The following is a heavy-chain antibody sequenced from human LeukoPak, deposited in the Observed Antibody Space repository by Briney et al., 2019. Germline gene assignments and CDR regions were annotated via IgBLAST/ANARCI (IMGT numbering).Heavy chain of an antibody. CDR1: GYSFTSYW. CDR3: ARHHSSGWTRDAFDI. J-gene: IGHJ3*02. CDR2: IFPSDSDT. Sequence: GESLKISCKCSGYSFTSYWIGWVRQMPGKGLEWMGIIFPSDSDTRYSPSFQGQVTISADKSISTAYLQWSSLKASDTAMYYCARHHSSGWTRDAFDIWGQGTMVTVSS. D-gene: IGHD6-19*01. V-gene: IGHV5-51*01.